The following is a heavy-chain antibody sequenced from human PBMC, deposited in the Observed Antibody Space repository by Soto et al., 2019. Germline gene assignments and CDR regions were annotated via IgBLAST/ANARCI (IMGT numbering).Heavy chain of an antibody. Sequence: VQVLQSGAEVKKPGASVKVSCKASEYTFTSYTMHWVRQAPGQRLEWMGWINGGNGNTKYSQKFQGRVTITRDTSASTAYMELSSLRSDDSAGYYCARELQGLYYFNYWGQGTLFTVSS. V-gene: IGHV1-3*01. CDR3: ARELQGLYYFNY. D-gene: IGHD4-4*01. CDR2: INGGNGNT. CDR1: EYTFTSYT. J-gene: IGHJ4*02.